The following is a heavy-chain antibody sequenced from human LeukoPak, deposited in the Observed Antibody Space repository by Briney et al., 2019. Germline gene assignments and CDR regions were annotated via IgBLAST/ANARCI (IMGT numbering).Heavy chain of an antibody. CDR3: ARGLSMIVVVPGDY. Sequence: GGSLRLSCAASGFTFSSYSMNWVRQAPGKGLEWVSSISSSSSYIYYADSVKGRFTISRDNAKNSLYLQMNSLRAEDTAVYYCARGLSMIVVVPGDYWGQGTLVTVSS. V-gene: IGHV3-21*01. D-gene: IGHD3-22*01. CDR2: ISSSSSYI. CDR1: GFTFSSYS. J-gene: IGHJ4*02.